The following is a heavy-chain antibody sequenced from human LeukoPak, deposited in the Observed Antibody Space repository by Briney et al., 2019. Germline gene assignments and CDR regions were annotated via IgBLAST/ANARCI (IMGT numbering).Heavy chain of an antibody. CDR3: ARSLADDSYFQH. J-gene: IGHJ1*01. D-gene: IGHD3-16*01. Sequence: SQTLSLTCAISGDSVSSNSAAWNWIRQSPSRGLEWLGRTYYGSKWYNDYAISVKSRVTINPDTSKNQFSLQLNSGTPEDTAVYYCARSLADDSYFQHWGQGTLVTVSS. V-gene: IGHV6-1*01. CDR1: GDSVSSNSAA. CDR2: TYYGSKWYN.